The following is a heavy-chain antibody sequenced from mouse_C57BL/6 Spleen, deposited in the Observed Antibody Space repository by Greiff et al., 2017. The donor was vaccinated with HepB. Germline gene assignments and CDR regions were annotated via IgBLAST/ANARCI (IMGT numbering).Heavy chain of an antibody. J-gene: IGHJ2*01. Sequence: VQLQQSGAELVKPGASVKISCKASGYAFSSYWMNWVKQRPGKGLEWIGQIYPGDGDTNYNGKFKGKATLTADKSSSTAYMQLSSLTSEDSAVYFCARRGNWDFSFDYWGQGTTLTVSS. CDR3: ARRGNWDFSFDY. CDR2: IYPGDGDT. CDR1: GYAFSSYW. V-gene: IGHV1-80*01. D-gene: IGHD4-1*01.